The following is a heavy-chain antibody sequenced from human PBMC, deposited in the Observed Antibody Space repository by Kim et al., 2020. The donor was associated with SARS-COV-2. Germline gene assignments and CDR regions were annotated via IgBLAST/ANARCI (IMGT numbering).Heavy chain of an antibody. V-gene: IGHV1-8*01. D-gene: IGHD6-19*01. CDR3: ARRLAVAGKTLYYYYGMDV. Sequence: ASVKVSCKASGYTFTSYDINWVRQATGQGLEWMGWMNPNSGNTGYAQKFQGRLTMTRNTSISTAYMELSSLRSEDTAVYYCARRLAVAGKTLYYYYGMDVWGQGTTVTVSS. J-gene: IGHJ6*02. CDR2: MNPNSGNT. CDR1: GYTFTSYD.